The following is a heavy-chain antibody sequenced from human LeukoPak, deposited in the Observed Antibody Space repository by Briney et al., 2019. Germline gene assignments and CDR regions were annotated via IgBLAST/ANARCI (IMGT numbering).Heavy chain of an antibody. J-gene: IGHJ4*02. CDR1: GFTFSSYW. CDR2: INQDGSEK. D-gene: IGHD3-22*01. Sequence: PGGSLRLSCAVSGFTFSSYWMGWVRQAPGKGLEWVANINQDGSEKYYVDSVKGRFTVSRDNAKNSLYLQMNSLRAEDTAVYYCARGRIGSYWGQGTLVTVSS. CDR3: ARGRIGSY. V-gene: IGHV3-7*04.